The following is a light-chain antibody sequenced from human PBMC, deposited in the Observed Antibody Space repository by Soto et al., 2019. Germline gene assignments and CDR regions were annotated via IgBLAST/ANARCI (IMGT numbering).Light chain of an antibody. J-gene: IGKJ4*01. Sequence: EIVMTQSPATLSVSPGERATLSCRASQSVYSNLAWYQHKPGQAPNLLIYAASTRATGIPARFSGSGSGTEFTLPISRLQYEDFAVYYCQQYNRWPLTFGGGTKVAIK. CDR2: AAS. CDR1: QSVYSN. V-gene: IGKV3-15*01. CDR3: QQYNRWPLT.